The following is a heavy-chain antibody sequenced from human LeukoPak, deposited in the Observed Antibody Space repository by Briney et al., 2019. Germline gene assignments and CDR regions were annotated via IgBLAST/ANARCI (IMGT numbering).Heavy chain of an antibody. CDR1: GGSFSGYY. D-gene: IGHD3-3*01. CDR3: ARDGITIFGVVIRSYFDY. V-gene: IGHV4-34*01. Sequence: PSETLSLTCAVYGGSFSGYYWSWIRQPPGKGLEWSGEINHSGSTNYNPSLKSRVTISVDTSKNQFSLKLSSVTAADTAVYYCARDGITIFGVVIRSYFDYWGQGTLVTVSS. J-gene: IGHJ4*02. CDR2: INHSGST.